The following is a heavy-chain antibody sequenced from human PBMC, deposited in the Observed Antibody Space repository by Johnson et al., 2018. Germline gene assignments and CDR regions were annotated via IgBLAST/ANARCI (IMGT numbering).Heavy chain of an antibody. CDR1: GFRFNDYV. CDR2: IWFDGRNK. V-gene: IGHV3-33*01. D-gene: IGHD2-15*01. Sequence: QVQLQESGGGVVQPGRSLRLSCAASGFRFNDYVIHWVRQAPCKGLEWVAVIWFDGRNKYYADSVKGRFTISRDNSKNTLYLQMNSLRAEDTAVYYCAREADSHDAFDVWGQGTMVTVSS. J-gene: IGHJ3*01. CDR3: AREADSHDAFDV.